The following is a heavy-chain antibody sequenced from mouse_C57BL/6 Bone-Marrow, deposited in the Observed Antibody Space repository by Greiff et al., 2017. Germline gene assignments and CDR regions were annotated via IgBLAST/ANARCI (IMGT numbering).Heavy chain of an antibody. CDR2: IYPRSGST. CDR3: TRERIYDGFAY. Sequence: QVQLQPSGAELARPGASVKLSCKASGYTFTSYGISWVKQRTGQGLEWIGEIYPRSGSTYYNEKFKGKATLTADKSSSTAYMELRSMTYEDSAVYFGTRERIYDGFAYWGQGTLVTVSA. CDR1: GYTFTSYG. V-gene: IGHV1-81*01. D-gene: IGHD2-3*01. J-gene: IGHJ3*01.